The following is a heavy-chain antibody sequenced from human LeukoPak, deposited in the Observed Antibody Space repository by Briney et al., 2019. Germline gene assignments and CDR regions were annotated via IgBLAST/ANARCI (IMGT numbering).Heavy chain of an antibody. CDR2: IRYDESNK. Sequence: GGSLRLSCAASGFIFSNYGMHWVRQAPGKGLEWVAFIRYDESNKFYADSVKGRFTISRDNSKNILFLQMNSLRAEDTAVYYCATMQWLEGVDWFNPWGQGALVTVSS. V-gene: IGHV3-30*02. CDR3: ATMQWLEGVDWFNP. D-gene: IGHD6-19*01. J-gene: IGHJ5*02. CDR1: GFIFSNYG.